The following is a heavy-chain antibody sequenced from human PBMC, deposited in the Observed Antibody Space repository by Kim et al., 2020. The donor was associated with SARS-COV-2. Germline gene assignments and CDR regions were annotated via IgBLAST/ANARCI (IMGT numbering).Heavy chain of an antibody. J-gene: IGHJ5*02. CDR1: GGTFSSYA. CDR3: ARESVYCSGGSCYSYWFDP. D-gene: IGHD2-15*01. Sequence: SVKVSCKASGGTFSSYAISWVRQAPGQGLEWMGGIIPIFGTANYAQKFQGRVTITADESTSTAYMELSSLRSEDTAVYYCARESVYCSGGSCYSYWFDPWGQGTLVTVSS. CDR2: IIPIFGTA. V-gene: IGHV1-69*13.